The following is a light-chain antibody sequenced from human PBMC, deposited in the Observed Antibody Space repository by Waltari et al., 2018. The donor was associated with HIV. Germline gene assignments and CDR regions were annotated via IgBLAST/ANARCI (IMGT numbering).Light chain of an antibody. CDR1: TIDVGGYNY. V-gene: IGLV2-14*01. J-gene: IGLJ2*01. CDR2: EVT. CDR3: SSYTRTGTVV. Sequence: QSALTQPASVSGSPVQSLPISCTGSTIDVGGYNYASWYQQHPGKAPKLMIYEVTNRPSGVSYRFSGSKSGNTASLTISGLQVEDEADYYCSSYTRTGTVVFGGGTKLTVL.